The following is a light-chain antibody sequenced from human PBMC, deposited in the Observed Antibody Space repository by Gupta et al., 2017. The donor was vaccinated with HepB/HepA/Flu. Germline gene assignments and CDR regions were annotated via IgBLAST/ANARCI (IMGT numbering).Light chain of an antibody. V-gene: IGKV1-39*01. J-gene: IGKJ4*01. Sequence: DIQMTQSPSSLSAPVGDRVTIACRASQSIGSSLNWYQHQPGKAPNLLIYAASTLRSGVPSRFSGSGSGIDFTLTVSGLQPEDVATYCCQQRDNSPLTFGGGTKVEIK. CDR3: QQRDNSPLT. CDR1: QSIGSS. CDR2: AAS.